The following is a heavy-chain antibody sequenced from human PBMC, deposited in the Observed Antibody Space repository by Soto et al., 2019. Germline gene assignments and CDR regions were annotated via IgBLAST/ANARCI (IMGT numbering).Heavy chain of an antibody. Sequence: GGSLSLSRVAVGLTFRSYGMHWARQAPGKGLEWVAVTSYDGSNKYYADSVTGRFTISRENSTNTLYLQMNSLIAEDTAVYYCAKALSTSIAPAGTLDYWGQGTLVTVS. CDR1: GLTFRSYG. J-gene: IGHJ4*02. CDR2: TSYDGSNK. V-gene: IGHV3-30*18. D-gene: IGHD6-13*01. CDR3: AKALSTSIAPAGTLDY.